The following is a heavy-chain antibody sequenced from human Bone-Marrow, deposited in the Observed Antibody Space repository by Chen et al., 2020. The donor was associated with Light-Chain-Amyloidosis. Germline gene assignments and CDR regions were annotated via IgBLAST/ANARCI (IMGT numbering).Heavy chain of an antibody. Sequence: QVQLQESGPGLVKPSETLSLICAVSGNSISRGYFWGWIRQPPGKGLEWIGVLDFYHGGSPYYSPSLKSRVTITADTAKNQFSLNLTTVTAADTATYYCARLTVAGYFDLWGQGALVTVS. CDR2: FYHGGSP. CDR1: GNSISRGYF. D-gene: IGHD6-19*01. J-gene: IGHJ4*02. CDR3: ARLTVAGYFDL. V-gene: IGHV4-38-2*01.